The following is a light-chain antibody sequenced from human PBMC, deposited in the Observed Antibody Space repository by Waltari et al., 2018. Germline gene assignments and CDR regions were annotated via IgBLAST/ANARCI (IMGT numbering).Light chain of an antibody. Sequence: QSALTQPPSASGSPGQSITISCTGISPYAEGHDPVLWYQQHPGKAPKLLIYEVTKRPSGVPDRFSGSKSDNTASLAVSGLQAEDEADYYCSSYAGGSSLMFGGGTKLTVL. CDR2: EVT. CDR3: SSYAGGSSLM. CDR1: SPYAEGHDP. J-gene: IGLJ3*02. V-gene: IGLV2-8*01.